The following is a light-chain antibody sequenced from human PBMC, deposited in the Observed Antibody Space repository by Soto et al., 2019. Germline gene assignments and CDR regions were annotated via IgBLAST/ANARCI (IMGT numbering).Light chain of an antibody. V-gene: IGLV2-8*01. CDR3: SSYGGRDNYVK. J-gene: IGLJ3*02. Sequence: QSALTQPPSASGSAGQSVTISCTGTSRDVGAYDSVSWYQHHPGKAPTLIIYEVTKRPSGIPDRFSGSKSGNTASLTVSGLQAEDEADYYCSSYGGRDNYVKFGGGTKLTVL. CDR1: SRDVGAYDS. CDR2: EVT.